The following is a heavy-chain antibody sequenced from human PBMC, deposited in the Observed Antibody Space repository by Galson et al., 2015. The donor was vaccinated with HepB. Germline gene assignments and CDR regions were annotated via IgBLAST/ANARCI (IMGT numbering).Heavy chain of an antibody. J-gene: IGHJ4*02. CDR1: GYIFMKYG. Sequence: SVKVSCKASGYIFMKYGITWVRQAPGQGLEWMGWISFYNGKTNSAQNLQDRVTLTTDTSTGTAYMELRSLRSEDTAMYYCARGVAVADWYYFDYWGQGTLVTVAS. CDR3: ARGVAVADWYYFDY. D-gene: IGHD6-19*01. V-gene: IGHV1-18*01. CDR2: ISFYNGKT.